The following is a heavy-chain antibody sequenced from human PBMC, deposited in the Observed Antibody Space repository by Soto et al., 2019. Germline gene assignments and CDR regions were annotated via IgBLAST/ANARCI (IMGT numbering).Heavy chain of an antibody. Sequence: GGSLRLSCAASGFTFSSYGMHWVRQAPGKGLEWVAVIWYDGSNKYYADSVKGRFTISRDNSKNTLYLQMNSLRAEDTAVYYCARDSWFDYYDSSGYLPDYWGQGTLVTVSS. V-gene: IGHV3-33*01. J-gene: IGHJ4*02. CDR1: GFTFSSYG. CDR2: IWYDGSNK. D-gene: IGHD3-22*01. CDR3: ARDSWFDYYDSSGYLPDY.